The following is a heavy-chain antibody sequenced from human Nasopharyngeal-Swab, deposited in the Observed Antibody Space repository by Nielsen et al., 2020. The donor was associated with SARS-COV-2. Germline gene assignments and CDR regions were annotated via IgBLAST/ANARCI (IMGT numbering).Heavy chain of an antibody. CDR2: IKSKTDGGTT. Sequence: GESLKISCAASGFTFSNAWMSWVRQAPGKGLEWVGRIKSKTDGGTTDYAAPVKGRFTISRDDSKNTLYLQMNSLKTEDTAVYYCTTEEIVVVVAGHEYFQHWGQGTLVTVSS. V-gene: IGHV3-15*01. CDR3: TTEEIVVVVAGHEYFQH. J-gene: IGHJ1*01. CDR1: GFTFSNAW. D-gene: IGHD2-15*01.